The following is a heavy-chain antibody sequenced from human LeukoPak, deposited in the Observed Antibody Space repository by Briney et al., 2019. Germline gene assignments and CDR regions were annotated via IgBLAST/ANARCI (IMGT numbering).Heavy chain of an antibody. V-gene: IGHV3-20*04. J-gene: IGHJ6*03. Sequence: GGSLRLSCAASGFTFDDYGMSWVRQAPGKGLEWVSGINWNGGSTGYADSVKGRFTISRDNAKNSLYLQMNSLRAEDTALYYCARVSVWEYSSSGYHYYMDVWGKGTTVTVSS. CDR2: INWNGGST. CDR1: GFTFDDYG. CDR3: ARVSVWEYSSSGYHYYMDV. D-gene: IGHD6-6*01.